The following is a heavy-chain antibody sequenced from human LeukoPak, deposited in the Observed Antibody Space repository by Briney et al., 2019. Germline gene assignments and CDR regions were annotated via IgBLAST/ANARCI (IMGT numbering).Heavy chain of an antibody. V-gene: IGHV1-69*13. Sequence: PVKVSCKASGGTFSSYAISWVRQAPGQGLEWMGGIIPIFGTANYAQKFQGRVTITADESTSTAYMELSSLRSEDTAVYYCARDFAGGSGWFDPWGQGTLVTVSS. J-gene: IGHJ5*02. CDR1: GGTFSSYA. D-gene: IGHD2-15*01. CDR2: IIPIFGTA. CDR3: ARDFAGGSGWFDP.